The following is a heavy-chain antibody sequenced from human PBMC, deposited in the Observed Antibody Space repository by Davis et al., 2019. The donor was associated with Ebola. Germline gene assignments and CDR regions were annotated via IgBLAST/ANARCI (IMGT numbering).Heavy chain of an antibody. V-gene: IGHV4-34*01. CDR2: INHSGST. J-gene: IGHJ6*02. D-gene: IGHD1-1*01. CDR1: GGSFSGYY. CDR3: AGQLESQVGGMDD. Sequence: SETLSLTCAVYGGSFSGYYWSWIRQPPGKGLEWIGEINHSGSTNYNPSLKSRVTISVDTSKNQFSLKLSSVTAADTAVYYCAGQLESQVGGMDDWGQGTTVTVSS.